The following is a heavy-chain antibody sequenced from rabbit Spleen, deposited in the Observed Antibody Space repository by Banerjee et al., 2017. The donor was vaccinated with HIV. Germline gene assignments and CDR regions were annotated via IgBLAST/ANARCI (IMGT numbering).Heavy chain of an antibody. J-gene: IGHJ4*01. CDR2: IDPIFGIT. CDR1: GFTLSSYY. V-gene: IGHV1S7*01. CDR3: ARETYSSGWGL. Sequence: QLEESGGDLVKPEGSLKLSCTASGFTLSSYYMNWVRQAPGKGLEWIGYIDPIFGITYYANWVNGRFSISRENAQNTVFLQMTSLTAADTATYFCARETYSSGWGLWGPGTLVTVS. D-gene: IGHD4-1*01.